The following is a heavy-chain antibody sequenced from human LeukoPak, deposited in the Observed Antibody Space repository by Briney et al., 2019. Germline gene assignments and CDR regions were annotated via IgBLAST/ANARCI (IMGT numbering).Heavy chain of an antibody. V-gene: IGHV4-34*01. Sequence: SETLSLTCAVYGGSFSGYYWSWIRQPPGKGLEWIGEINHSGSTNYNPSLKSRVTISVDTSKNQFSLKLSSVTAADTAVYYCAKDQRIQLWTQLIDYWGQGTLVTVSS. CDR1: GGSFSGYY. D-gene: IGHD5-18*01. J-gene: IGHJ4*02. CDR2: INHSGST. CDR3: AKDQRIQLWTQLIDY.